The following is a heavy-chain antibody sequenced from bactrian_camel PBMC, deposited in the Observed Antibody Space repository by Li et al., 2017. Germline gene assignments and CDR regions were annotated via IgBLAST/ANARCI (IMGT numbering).Heavy chain of an antibody. CDR1: GYAVSGLD. V-gene: IGHV3S53*01. CDR2: IASYGRT. J-gene: IGHJ4*01. D-gene: IGHD4*01. Sequence: HVQLVESGGGSVQAGGSLRLSCTASGYAVSGLDMGWFRQSPGEEREEIATIASYGRTTYADSVKGRFTISKDSTKNTLYLKMTDLKLEDTGTYFCAAEPLCSDYDRAVFGQGTQVTVS.